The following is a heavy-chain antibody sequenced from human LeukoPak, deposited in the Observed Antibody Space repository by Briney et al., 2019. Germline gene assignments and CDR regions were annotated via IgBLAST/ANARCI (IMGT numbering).Heavy chain of an antibody. D-gene: IGHD6-13*01. J-gene: IGHJ4*02. Sequence: ASVKVSCKASGYTFTSDYVHWVRQAPGQGLEWVGIINPSGGSTSYAQKFHGRLTMTTDTSTNTVYMELRSLRSEDTAVYYCARTYSSSWYGHFDYWGQGTLVTVSS. CDR3: ARTYSSSWYGHFDY. V-gene: IGHV1-46*01. CDR2: INPSGGST. CDR1: GYTFTSDY.